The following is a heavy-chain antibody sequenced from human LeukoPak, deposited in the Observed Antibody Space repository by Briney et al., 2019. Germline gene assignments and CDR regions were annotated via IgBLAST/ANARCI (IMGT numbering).Heavy chain of an antibody. J-gene: IGHJ6*02. CDR1: GFNVSNNY. V-gene: IGHV3-53*01. D-gene: IGHD6-13*01. CDR2: IYSSGST. Sequence: PGGSLRLSCAASGFNVSNNYMTWVRQAPGKGLEWVSLIYSSGSTYYADSVKGRFTISRDNAKNSLYLQMNSLRAEDTAVYYCARGSLAAAGTFFVYYYYGMDVWGQGTTVTVSS. CDR3: ARGSLAAAGTFFVYYYYGMDV.